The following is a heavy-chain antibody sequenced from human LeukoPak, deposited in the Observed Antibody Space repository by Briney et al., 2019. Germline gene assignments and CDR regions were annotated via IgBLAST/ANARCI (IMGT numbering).Heavy chain of an antibody. Sequence: SETLSLTCTVSGGSISSSPYYWGWIRQPPGKGLEWIGYIYYSGSTNYNPSLKSRVTISVDTSKNQFSLKLSSVTAADTAVYYCAREWGYYFDYWGQGTLVTVSS. J-gene: IGHJ4*02. CDR3: AREWGYYFDY. CDR1: GGSISSSPYY. CDR2: IYYSGST. D-gene: IGHD1-26*01. V-gene: IGHV4-61*01.